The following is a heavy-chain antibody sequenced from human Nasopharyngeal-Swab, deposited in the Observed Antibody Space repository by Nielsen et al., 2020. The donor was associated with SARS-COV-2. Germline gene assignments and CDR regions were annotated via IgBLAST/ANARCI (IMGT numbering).Heavy chain of an antibody. D-gene: IGHD2-2*01. CDR2: VGTAGDT. V-gene: IGHV3-13*01. CDR3: ARVLSRTSPYGMDV. J-gene: IGHJ6*01. Sequence: GGSLRLSCAPSGFTFNDYDIYWVRQTAGAGLEWVSSVGTAGDTHYQDSVQGRFTISRENAKNSVFLQMDSLRVGDTSIYFCARVLSRTSPYGMDVWGRGTQVTVSS. CDR1: GFTFNDYD.